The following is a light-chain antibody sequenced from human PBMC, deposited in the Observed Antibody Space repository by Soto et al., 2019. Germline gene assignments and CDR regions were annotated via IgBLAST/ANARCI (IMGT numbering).Light chain of an antibody. CDR1: QGIGIL. J-gene: IGKJ1*01. Sequence: DIQMTQSRSSLSASVGDRVTITCRASQGIGILLGWFQQKPGRAPKRLIYAASTLESGVPSRFSGSGSGTEFTLTISGLQPEDFATYYCLRHNAYPLTFGQGTKVDVK. V-gene: IGKV1-17*01. CDR2: AAS. CDR3: LRHNAYPLT.